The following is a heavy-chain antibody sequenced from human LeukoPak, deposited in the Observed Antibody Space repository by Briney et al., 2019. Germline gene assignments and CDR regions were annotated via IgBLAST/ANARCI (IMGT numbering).Heavy chain of an antibody. CDR3: AGTPYCGGDCYVDY. CDR2: IDWDDDK. V-gene: IGHV2-70*04. J-gene: IGHJ4*02. Sequence: SGPTLVNPTQTLTLTCTFSGFSLSTSGMRVSWIRQPPGKALEWLARIDWDDDKFYSTSLKTRLTISKDTSKNQVVLTMTNMDPVDTATYYCAGTPYCGGDCYVDYWGQGTLVTVSS. CDR1: GFSLSTSGMR. D-gene: IGHD2-21*02.